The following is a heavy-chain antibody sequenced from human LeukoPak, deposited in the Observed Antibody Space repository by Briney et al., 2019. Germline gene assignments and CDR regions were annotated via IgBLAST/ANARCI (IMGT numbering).Heavy chain of an antibody. CDR1: GFTLSGYA. CDR3: AKAYGSTWLFDC. J-gene: IGHJ4*02. CDR2: ISSDGNNK. D-gene: IGHD6-6*01. V-gene: IGHV3-30*04. Sequence: PGTSLRLSCAASGFTLSGYAMHWVRQAPGKGLEWVATISSDGNNKYYADSVKGRFTISRDNSKNTLYLQMNSLRAEDTAVYYCAKAYGSTWLFDCWGQGTLVTVSS.